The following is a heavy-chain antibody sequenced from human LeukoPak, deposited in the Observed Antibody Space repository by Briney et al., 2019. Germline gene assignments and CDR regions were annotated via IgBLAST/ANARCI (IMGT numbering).Heavy chain of an antibody. CDR2: ISYDGSNK. D-gene: IGHD4-23*01. CDR1: GFSFSSYA. CDR3: ARDPLDYGGNSGYFDY. J-gene: IGHJ4*02. Sequence: SGGSLRLSCAASGFSFSSYAMHWVRQAPGKGLEWVAVISYDGSNKYYADSVKGRFTISRDNSKNTLSLQMNSLRAEDTAVYYCARDPLDYGGNSGYFDYWGQGTLVTVSS. V-gene: IGHV3-30-3*01.